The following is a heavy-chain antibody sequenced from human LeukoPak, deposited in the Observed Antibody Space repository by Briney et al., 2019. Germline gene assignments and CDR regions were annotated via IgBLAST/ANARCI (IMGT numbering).Heavy chain of an antibody. V-gene: IGHV4-39*02. CDR3: ARLTHSYYSDTSGYYPYYYMDV. D-gene: IGHD3-22*01. CDR2: ISYSGST. CDR1: GGSISSSDYY. J-gene: IGHJ6*03. Sequence: PSETLSLTCTVSGGSISSSDYYWGWIRQSPGKGLEWIGRISYSGSTYYNPSLKSRVTISVDTSKNHLSLRLSSVTAADTAVYYCARLTHSYYSDTSGYYPYYYMDVWGKGTTVTVSS.